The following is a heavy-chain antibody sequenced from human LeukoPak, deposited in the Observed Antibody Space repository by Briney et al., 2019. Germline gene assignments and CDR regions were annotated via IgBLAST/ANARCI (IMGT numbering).Heavy chain of an antibody. CDR2: ISAYNGNT. CDR1: GYTFTSYG. Sequence: ASVKVSCKASGYTFTSYGISWVRQAPGQGLEWMGWISAYNGNTNYAQKLQGRVTMTTDTSTSTAYMELRSLRSEDTAVDYCARGLGVGATNYFDYWGQGTLVTVSS. J-gene: IGHJ4*02. D-gene: IGHD1-26*01. V-gene: IGHV1-18*01. CDR3: ARGLGVGATNYFDY.